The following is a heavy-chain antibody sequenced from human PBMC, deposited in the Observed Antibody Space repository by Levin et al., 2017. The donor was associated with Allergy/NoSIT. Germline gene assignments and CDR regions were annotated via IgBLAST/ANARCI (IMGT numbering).Heavy chain of an antibody. V-gene: IGHV3-74*01. CDR3: ARGGEGNTGLDY. CDR2: IKTDGTII. Sequence: LSLTCAASGFTFSEYWMYWVRPAPGEGLVWVSRIKTDGTIIAYADSVKGRFTISRDNAKNTLYLQMNSLRVEDMAVYFCARGGEGNTGLDYWGQGALVTVSS. D-gene: IGHD3-16*01. CDR1: GFTFSEYW. J-gene: IGHJ4*02.